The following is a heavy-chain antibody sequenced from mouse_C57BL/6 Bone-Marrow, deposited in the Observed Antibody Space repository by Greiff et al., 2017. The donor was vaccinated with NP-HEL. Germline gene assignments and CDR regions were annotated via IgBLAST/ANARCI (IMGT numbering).Heavy chain of an antibody. Sequence: VQLQQSGAELVKPGASVKLSCKASGYTFTSYWMHWVKQRPGQGLEWIGMIHPNSGSTNYNEKFKSKATLTVDKSSSTAYMQLSSLTSEDSAVYYCARSALITTVADYWGQGTSVTVSS. CDR1: GYTFTSYW. V-gene: IGHV1-64*01. D-gene: IGHD1-1*01. CDR2: IHPNSGST. CDR3: ARSALITTVADY. J-gene: IGHJ4*01.